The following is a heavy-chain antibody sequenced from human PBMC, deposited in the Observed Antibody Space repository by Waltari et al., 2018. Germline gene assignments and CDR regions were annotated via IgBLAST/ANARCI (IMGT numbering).Heavy chain of an antibody. CDR2: IIPIFGTA. D-gene: IGHD3-22*01. CDR3: ARDTTYYYDSSGYKEGMDV. J-gene: IGHJ6*02. CDR1: GGTFSSYA. Sequence: QVQLVQSGAEVKKPGSSVKVSCKASGGTFSSYAISWVRQAPGQGLEWMGGIIPIFGTANYAQKFQGRVTSTADESTSTAYMELSSLRSEDTAVYYCARDTTYYYDSSGYKEGMDVWGQGTTVTVSS. V-gene: IGHV1-69*01.